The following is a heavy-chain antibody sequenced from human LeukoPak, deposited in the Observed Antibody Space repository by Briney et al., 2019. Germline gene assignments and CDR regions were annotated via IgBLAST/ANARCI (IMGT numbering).Heavy chain of an antibody. CDR1: GFTFSNYW. CDR2: IMQDGSEK. J-gene: IGHJ4*02. D-gene: IGHD2-21*02. V-gene: IGHV3-7*01. Sequence: GGSLRLCCAASGFTFSNYWMSWVRQATGKGLEWVANIMQDGSEKYYVDSVKGRFTISRDNAKNSLYLQMNSLRAEDTAVYYCARRYCGGDCHSPYFDYWGQGTLVTVSS. CDR3: ARRYCGGDCHSPYFDY.